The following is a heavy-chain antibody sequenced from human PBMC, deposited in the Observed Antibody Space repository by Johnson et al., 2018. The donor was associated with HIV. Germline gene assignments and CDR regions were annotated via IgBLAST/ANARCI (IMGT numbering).Heavy chain of an antibody. D-gene: IGHD6-13*01. Sequence: VQLVESGGGLVQPGGSLRLSCAASGFTFSSYAMSWVRQAPGKGLEWVSAISGSGGSTYYADSVQGRFTISRATSKNTLYLQMNSLRAEDTAVYYCAREPSIAAAGGDGAFDIWGRGTMLTVSS. CDR3: AREPSIAAAGGDGAFDI. CDR1: GFTFSSYA. V-gene: IGHV3-23*04. CDR2: ISGSGGST. J-gene: IGHJ3*02.